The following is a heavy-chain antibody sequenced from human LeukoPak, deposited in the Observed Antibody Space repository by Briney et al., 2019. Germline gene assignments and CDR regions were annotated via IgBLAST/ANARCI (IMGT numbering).Heavy chain of an antibody. D-gene: IGHD6-13*01. CDR3: ARERIAAAANWFDP. CDR2: ISYDGSNK. J-gene: IGHJ5*02. Sequence: GGSLRLSCAASGFTFSSYAMHWVRQAPGKGLEWVAVISYDGSNKYYADSVKGRFTISRDNSKNTLHLQMNSLRAEDTAVYYCARERIAAAANWFDPWGQGTLVTVSS. V-gene: IGHV3-30*04. CDR1: GFTFSSYA.